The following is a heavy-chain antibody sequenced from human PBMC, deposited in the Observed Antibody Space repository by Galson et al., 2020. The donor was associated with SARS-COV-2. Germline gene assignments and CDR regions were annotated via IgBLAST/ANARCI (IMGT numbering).Heavy chain of an antibody. CDR2: IGGGGDDR. D-gene: IGHD1-1*01. Sequence: GESLKISCAASGFTFSGYAMSWVRQAPGKGLEWVSAIGGGGDDRYYAGSVKGRFTISRDNSRNTLFLQINSLRAEDTALYYCAKDAPTGNLDVFDYWGQGTLVTVSS. V-gene: IGHV3-23*01. CDR3: AKDAPTGNLDVFDY. CDR1: GFTFSGYA. J-gene: IGHJ4*02.